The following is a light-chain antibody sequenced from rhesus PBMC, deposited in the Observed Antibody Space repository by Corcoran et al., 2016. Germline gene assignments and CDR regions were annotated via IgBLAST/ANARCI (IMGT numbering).Light chain of an antibody. CDR3: LQSSNWLT. CDR2: GAS. V-gene: IGKV3-24*04. J-gene: IGKJ4*01. CDR1: QSVSSY. Sequence: EIVMTQSPATLALSPGERATLSCRASQSVSSYLAWYQQKPGQAPRLLIYGASSRATGIPDRFSGSGSGTEFTLHISSLEPEDVGVYFCLQSSNWLTFGGGTKVEIK.